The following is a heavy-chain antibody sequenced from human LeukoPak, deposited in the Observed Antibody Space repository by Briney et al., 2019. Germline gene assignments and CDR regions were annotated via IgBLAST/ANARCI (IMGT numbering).Heavy chain of an antibody. CDR3: AAHHGELGYFDY. CDR2: IWYDGSNK. D-gene: IGHD1-26*01. J-gene: IGHJ4*02. V-gene: IGHV3-33*01. CDR1: GFTFSSYG. Sequence: GRSLRLSCAASGFTFSSYGMHWVRQAPGRGLEWVAVIWYDGSNKYYADSVEGRFTIPRDNSKNTLYLQMNSLRAEDTAVYYCAAHHGELGYFDYWGQGTLVTVSS.